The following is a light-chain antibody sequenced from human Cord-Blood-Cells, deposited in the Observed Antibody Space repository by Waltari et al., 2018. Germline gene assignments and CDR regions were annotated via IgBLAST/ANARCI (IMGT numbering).Light chain of an antibody. CDR1: SSDVVGYNY. J-gene: IGLJ3*02. CDR2: DVS. V-gene: IGLV2-14*03. Sequence: QSALTHPASVSGSPGQSTTISCTGTSSDVVGYNYVSWYQPHPGKAPKLMIYDVSNRPAGFSNRFSGSKSGNTASLTISGLQAEDEADYYCSSYTSSSTWVFGGGTKLTVL. CDR3: SSYTSSSTWV.